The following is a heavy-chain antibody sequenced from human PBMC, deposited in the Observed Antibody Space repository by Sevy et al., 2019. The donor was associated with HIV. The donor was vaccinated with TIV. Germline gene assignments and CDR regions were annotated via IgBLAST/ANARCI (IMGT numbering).Heavy chain of an antibody. V-gene: IGHV3-21*01. D-gene: IGHD6-6*01. CDR3: ARAIAARPRGLDY. J-gene: IGHJ4*02. CDR1: GFTFSSYS. CDR2: ISSSSSYI. Sequence: GGSLRLSCAASGFTFSSYSMNWVRQAPGKGLEWVSSISSSSSYIYYAHSVKGRFTISRDNAKNSLYLQMNSLRAEDTAVYYCARAIAARPRGLDYWGQGTLVTVSS.